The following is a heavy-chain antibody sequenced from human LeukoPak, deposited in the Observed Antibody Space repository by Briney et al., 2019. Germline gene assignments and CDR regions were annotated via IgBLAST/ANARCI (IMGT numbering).Heavy chain of an antibody. CDR2: INSDGSST. D-gene: IGHD4/OR15-4a*01. CDR1: GFTFSSYW. J-gene: IGHJ3*02. V-gene: IGHV3-74*01. CDR3: ARRFMVLTTKTLHI. Sequence: PGGSLRLSCAASGFTFSSYWMHWVRQAPGKGLVWVSRINSDGSSTSYADSVKGRFTVSRDNAKNSLFLQLNSLRAEDTAVYFCARRFMVLTTKTLHIWGQGTMVTVSS.